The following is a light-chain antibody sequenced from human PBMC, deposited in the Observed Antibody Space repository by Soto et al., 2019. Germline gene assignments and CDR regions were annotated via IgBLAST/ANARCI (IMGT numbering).Light chain of an antibody. CDR2: DAS. V-gene: IGKV3-11*01. CDR3: QQYGSSPLT. Sequence: IELTQSPATLSLSPWERATIYCRASQSVSSYLAWYKQKPGQAPRHISYDASNRATGIPARFRGSGSGAEFTLTISRLEPEDFAVYYCQQYGSSPLTFGGGTRLEI. J-gene: IGKJ5*01. CDR1: QSVSSY.